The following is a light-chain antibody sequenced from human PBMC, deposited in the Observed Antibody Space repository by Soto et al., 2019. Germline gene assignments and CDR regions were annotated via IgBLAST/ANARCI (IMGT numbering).Light chain of an antibody. CDR3: QQYYSYPQIT. CDR1: QSISSY. J-gene: IGKJ5*01. V-gene: IGKV1-39*01. Sequence: DIPLTQSPSSLSASVSDRVTIXCPASQSISSYLNWYQQKPGKAPKLLIYAASTLQSGVPSRFSGSGSGTDFTLTISCLQSEDFATYYCQQYYSYPQITFGQGTRLEIK. CDR2: AAS.